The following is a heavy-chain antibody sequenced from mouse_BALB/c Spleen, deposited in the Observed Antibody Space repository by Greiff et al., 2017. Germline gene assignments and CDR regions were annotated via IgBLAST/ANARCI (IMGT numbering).Heavy chain of an antibody. V-gene: IGHV1-9*01. CDR1: GYTFSSYW. CDR2: ILPGSGST. J-gene: IGHJ4*01. CDR3: ARGRRGAHYYAMDY. Sequence: QVQLQQSGAELMKPGASVKISCKATGYTFSSYWIEWVKQRPGHGLEWIGEILPGSGSTNYNEKFKGKATFTADTSSNTAYMQLSSLTSEDSAVYYCARGRRGAHYYAMDYWGQGTSVTVSS.